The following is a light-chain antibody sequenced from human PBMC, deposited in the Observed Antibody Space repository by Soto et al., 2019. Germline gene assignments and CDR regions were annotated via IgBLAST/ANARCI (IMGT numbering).Light chain of an antibody. CDR1: GSDVGGYNY. CDR2: DVS. Sequence: QSALTQPASVSGSPGQSITISCTGTGSDVGGYNYVSWYQQHPGKAPKVMIYDVSNRPSGVSNRFSGSKSGNTASLTISGLQAEDEADYYCSSYTSSSTVVFGGGTQLTVL. V-gene: IGLV2-14*01. CDR3: SSYTSSSTVV. J-gene: IGLJ2*01.